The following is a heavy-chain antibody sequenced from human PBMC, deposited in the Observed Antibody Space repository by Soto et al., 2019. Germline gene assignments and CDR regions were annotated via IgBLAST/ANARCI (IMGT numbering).Heavy chain of an antibody. CDR2: IIPILGIA. CDR1: GGTFSSYT. Sequence: QVQLVQSGAEVKKPGSSVKVSCKASGGTFSSYTISWVRQAPGQGLEWMGRIIPILGIANYAQKFQGRVTITADKSTSTAYMELSSMRSEDTAVYYCAFGSGWYKCDYWGQGTLVTVSS. D-gene: IGHD6-19*01. J-gene: IGHJ4*02. CDR3: AFGSGWYKCDY. V-gene: IGHV1-69*02.